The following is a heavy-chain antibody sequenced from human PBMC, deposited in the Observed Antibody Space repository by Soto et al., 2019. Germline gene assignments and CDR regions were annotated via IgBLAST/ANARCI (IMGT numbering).Heavy chain of an antibody. D-gene: IGHD3-10*01. CDR2: IIPIFGTA. CDR1: GGTFSSYA. J-gene: IGHJ4*02. CDR3: ATGHYYYGSGSYYQE. Sequence: GASVKVSCKASGGTFSSYAISWVRQAPGQGLEWMGGIIPIFGTANYAQKFQGRVTITADESTSTAYMELSSLRSEDTAVYYCATGHYYYGSGSYYQEWGQGTLVTVSS. V-gene: IGHV1-69*13.